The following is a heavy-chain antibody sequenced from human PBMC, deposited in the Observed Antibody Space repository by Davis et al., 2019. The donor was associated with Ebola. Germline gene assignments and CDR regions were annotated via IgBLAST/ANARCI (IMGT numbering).Heavy chain of an antibody. CDR1: GYTFTSYG. CDR2: ISAYNRNT. D-gene: IGHD3-3*01. J-gene: IGHJ5*02. V-gene: IGHV1-18*01. Sequence: ASVKVSCKASGYTFTSYGISWVRQAPAQGLEWMGWISAYNRNTNDAQKLQGTVTMTTDTSTGTAYMELRSLRSDDTAVYYCARTYYDFWSGYYNGNWFDPWGQGTLVTVSS. CDR3: ARTYYDFWSGYYNGNWFDP.